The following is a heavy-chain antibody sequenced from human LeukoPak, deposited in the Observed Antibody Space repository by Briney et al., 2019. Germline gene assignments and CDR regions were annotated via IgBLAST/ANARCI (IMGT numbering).Heavy chain of an antibody. CDR1: GYTFTGYY. CDR2: INPNSGGT. Sequence: GASVKVSCRASGYTFTGYYMHWVRQARGQGLEWMGRINPNSGGTNYAQKFQGRVTMTRETSISTAYMELSRLRSDDTAVYYCARRLSDRRANWFDPWGQGTLVTVSS. J-gene: IGHJ5*02. D-gene: IGHD3-22*01. CDR3: ARRLSDRRANWFDP. V-gene: IGHV1-2*06.